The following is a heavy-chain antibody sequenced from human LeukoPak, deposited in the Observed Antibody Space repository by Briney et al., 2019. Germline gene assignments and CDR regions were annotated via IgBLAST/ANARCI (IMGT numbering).Heavy chain of an antibody. CDR3: ARVGKDGYNLDY. CDR2: INHSGST. CDR1: GGSFSGYY. D-gene: IGHD5-24*01. V-gene: IGHV4-34*01. J-gene: IGHJ4*02. Sequence: SETLSVTCAVYGGSFSGYYWSWIRQPPGKGLEWIGEINHSGSTNYNPSLKSRVTISVDTSKNQFSLKLSSVTAADTAVYYCARVGKDGYNLDYWGQGTLVTVSS.